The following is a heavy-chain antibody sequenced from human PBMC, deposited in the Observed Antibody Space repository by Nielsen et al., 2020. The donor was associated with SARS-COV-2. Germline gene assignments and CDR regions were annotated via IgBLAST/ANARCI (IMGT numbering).Heavy chain of an antibody. CDR3: TTGATGDDY. CDR2: IKSKTDGWTT. J-gene: IGHJ4*02. Sequence: GESLKISCAASGFTFSNAWMSWVRQAPGEGLEWVGRIKSKTDGWTTDYAAPVKGRFTISRDDSKNTLYLQRNSLKTEDTAVYSCTTGATGDDYWGQGTLVTVSS. D-gene: IGHD7-27*01. CDR1: GFTFSNAW. V-gene: IGHV3-15*01.